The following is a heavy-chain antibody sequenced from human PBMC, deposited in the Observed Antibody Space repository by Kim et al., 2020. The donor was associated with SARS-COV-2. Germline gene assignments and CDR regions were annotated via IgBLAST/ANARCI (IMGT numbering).Heavy chain of an antibody. CDR3: ARDRGIAAAGGYYYYGMDV. V-gene: IGHV3-53*01. D-gene: IGHD6-13*01. Sequence: GGSLRLSCAASGFTVSSNYMSWVRQAPGKGLEWVSVIYSGGSTYYADSVKGRFTISRDNSKNTLYLQMNSLRAEDTAVYYCARDRGIAAAGGYYYYGMDVWGQGTTVTVSS. CDR1: GFTVSSNY. CDR2: IYSGGST. J-gene: IGHJ6*02.